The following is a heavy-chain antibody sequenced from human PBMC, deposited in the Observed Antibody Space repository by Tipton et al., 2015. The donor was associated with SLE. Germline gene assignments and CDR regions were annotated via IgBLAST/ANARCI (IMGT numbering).Heavy chain of an antibody. CDR3: TKGIFPPLDY. CDR1: GDSTSLYF. D-gene: IGHD3-3*01. Sequence: TLSLTCSVSGDSTSLYFWTWIRQPPGKGLEWIGYIYYSGRTNYNPPLRSRVTMSVDTSKNQFSLRLSSVTAADTAVYYCTKGIFPPLDYWGPGTLVTVSS. V-gene: IGHV4-59*08. J-gene: IGHJ4*02. CDR2: IYYSGRT.